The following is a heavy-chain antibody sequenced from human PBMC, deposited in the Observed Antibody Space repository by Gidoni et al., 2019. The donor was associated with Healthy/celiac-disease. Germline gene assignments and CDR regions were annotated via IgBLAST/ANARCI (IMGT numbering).Heavy chain of an antibody. CDR2: INHSGST. Sequence: QVQLQQWGAGLLKPSETLSLTCAVYGGSFSGYYWSWIRQPPGKGLEWIGEINHSGSTNYNPSLKSRVTISVDTSKNQFSLKLSSVTAADTAVYYCARARSGLLHWFDPWGQGTLVTVSS. CDR3: ARARSGLLHWFDP. V-gene: IGHV4-34*01. CDR1: GGSFSGYY. D-gene: IGHD2-15*01. J-gene: IGHJ5*02.